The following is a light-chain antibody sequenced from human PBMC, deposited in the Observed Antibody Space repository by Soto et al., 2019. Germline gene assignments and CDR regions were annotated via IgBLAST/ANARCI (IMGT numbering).Light chain of an antibody. Sequence: DIQMTQSPSSLSASVGDRVTMTCRAIQTISSYLNWYQQKPGKAPKLLIYAASSLQSGVPSRFSGSGSGTDFTLTISLLQPDDFATAYCHHSHSIQYTFGQGTKLEIK. CDR2: AAS. CDR3: HHSHSIQYT. CDR1: QTISSY. J-gene: IGKJ2*01. V-gene: IGKV1-39*01.